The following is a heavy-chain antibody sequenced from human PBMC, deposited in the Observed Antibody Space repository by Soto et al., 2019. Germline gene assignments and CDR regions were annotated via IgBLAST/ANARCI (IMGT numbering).Heavy chain of an antibody. D-gene: IGHD2-21*02. CDR3: THDHGGNSEPARTSIGYFDY. J-gene: IGHJ4*02. CDR1: GFTFSNAW. CDR2: IKSKTDGGTT. Sequence: GGSLRLSCAASGFTFSNAWMNWVRQAPGKGLEWVGRIKSKTDGGTTDYAAPVKGRFTISRDDSKNTLYLQMNSLKTEDTAVYYCTHDHGGNSEPARTSIGYFDYWGQGTLVTVSS. V-gene: IGHV3-15*07.